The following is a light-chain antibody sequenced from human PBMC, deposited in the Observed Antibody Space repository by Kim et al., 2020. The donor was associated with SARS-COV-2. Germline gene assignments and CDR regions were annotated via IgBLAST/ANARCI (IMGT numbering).Light chain of an antibody. CDR2: AAS. J-gene: IGKJ4*01. CDR1: QGINSY. CDR3: QQLNTYPLT. V-gene: IGKV1-9*01. Sequence: ASVGDRVTITCRASQGINSYLAWYQQKSGKAPKLLIYAASTLQSGVPSRFSGSGSGTEFTLTINSLQPEDFATYYCQQLNTYPLTFGGGTKVDIK.